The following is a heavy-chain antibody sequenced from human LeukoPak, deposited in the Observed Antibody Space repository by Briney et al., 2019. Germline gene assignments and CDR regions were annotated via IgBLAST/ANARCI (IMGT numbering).Heavy chain of an antibody. V-gene: IGHV3-21*01. CDR2: ISSSSSYI. D-gene: IGHD5-18*01. J-gene: IGHJ3*02. CDR1: GFTFSSYS. Sequence: GGSLRLSCAASGFTFSSYSMNWVRQAPGKGLEWVSSISSSSSYIYYADSVKGRFTISRDNAKNSLYLRMNSLRAEDTAVYYCARPLQRGYSYGLGDAFDIWGQGTMVTVSS. CDR3: ARPLQRGYSYGLGDAFDI.